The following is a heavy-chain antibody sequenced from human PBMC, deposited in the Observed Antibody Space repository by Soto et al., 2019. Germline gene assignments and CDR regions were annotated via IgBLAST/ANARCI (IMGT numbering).Heavy chain of an antibody. Sequence: SEPLSLTCSVSGVSVSSGSRYWSWIRQSPGKGLEWIGFIYYSGSTNYNPSLKSRVTISVDTSKNQFSLKVTSVTAADTALYYCAKGRGALTVVSNWFDPWGQGTPVTVSS. D-gene: IGHD3-22*01. V-gene: IGHV4-61*01. J-gene: IGHJ5*02. CDR1: GVSVSSGSRY. CDR3: AKGRGALTVVSNWFDP. CDR2: IYYSGST.